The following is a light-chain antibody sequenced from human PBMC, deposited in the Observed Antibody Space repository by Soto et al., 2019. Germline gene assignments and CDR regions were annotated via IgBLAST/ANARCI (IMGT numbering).Light chain of an antibody. CDR2: KAS. J-gene: IGKJ1*01. Sequence: DIQMTQSPSTLSASVGDRVTITCRASQSLGNWLAWYQQKPGKAPKLLIYKASTLEGGVPSRFSGSGSGTEFPLTISSLQPDAFATYYCQQYKTFGQGTRVELK. V-gene: IGKV1-5*03. CDR3: QQYKT. CDR1: QSLGNW.